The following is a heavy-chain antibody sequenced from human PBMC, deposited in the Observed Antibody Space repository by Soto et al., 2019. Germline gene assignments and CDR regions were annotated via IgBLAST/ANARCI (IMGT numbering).Heavy chain of an antibody. CDR2: INPSGGST. Sequence: ASVKVSCKASGYTFTSYYMHWVRRAPGQGLEWMGIINPSGGSTSYAQKFQGRVTMTRDTSTSTVYMELSSLRSEDTAVYYCARESITGTRWFDPWGQGTLVTVSS. J-gene: IGHJ5*02. D-gene: IGHD1-20*01. CDR3: ARESITGTRWFDP. CDR1: GYTFTSYY. V-gene: IGHV1-46*01.